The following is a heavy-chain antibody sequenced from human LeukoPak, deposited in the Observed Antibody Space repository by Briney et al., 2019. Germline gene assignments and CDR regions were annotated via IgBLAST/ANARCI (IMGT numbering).Heavy chain of an antibody. CDR2: IYYSGST. V-gene: IGHV4-30-4*01. D-gene: IGHD5-24*01. Sequence: SQTLSLTCSVSGGSISSGDSYWSWIRQPPGKGLEWIGYIYYSGSTSYNPSLKSRVTISVDMSKNQFSLKVNSVTAADTAVYYCARGGDGYNFPGNFHHWGQGTLVTVSS. CDR3: ARGGDGYNFPGNFHH. CDR1: GGSISSGDSY. J-gene: IGHJ1*01.